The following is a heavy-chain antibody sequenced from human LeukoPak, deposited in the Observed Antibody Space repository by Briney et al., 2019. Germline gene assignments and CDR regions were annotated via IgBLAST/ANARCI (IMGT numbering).Heavy chain of an antibody. D-gene: IGHD2-21*02. V-gene: IGHV4-4*07. CDR1: GGSISSYY. Sequence: PSETLSLTCTVSGGSISSYYWSWIRQPAGKGLEWIGRIYTSGSTNYNPSLKSRVTMSVDTSKNQFSLKLSSVTAADTAVYYCAREDVGLEYCGGDCYSGVDYWGQGTLVTVSS. CDR3: AREDVGLEYCGGDCYSGVDY. CDR2: IYTSGST. J-gene: IGHJ4*02.